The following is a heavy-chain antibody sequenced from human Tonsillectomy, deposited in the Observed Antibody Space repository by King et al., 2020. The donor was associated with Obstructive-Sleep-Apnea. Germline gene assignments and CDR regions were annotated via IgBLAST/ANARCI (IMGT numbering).Heavy chain of an antibody. CDR3: ARGRPYFPKTSPGPFYFDL. CDR2: IGSSQIQP. D-gene: IGHD3-9*01. J-gene: IGHJ4*01. Sequence: HGQLVQSGGRLVKPGGSLRLSCTASGFNFSDFCVSWVRLAPGRGLEWISSIGSSQIQPSDADSVQRRSSVQRPFTISRDNAENSVHLQLHRLTADDTAVYYCARGRPYFPKTSPGPFYFDLWGHGTLVIVSS. CDR1: GFNFSDFC. V-gene: IGHV3-11*06.